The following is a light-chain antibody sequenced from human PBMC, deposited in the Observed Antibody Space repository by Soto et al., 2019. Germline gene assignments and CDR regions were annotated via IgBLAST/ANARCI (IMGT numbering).Light chain of an antibody. Sequence: DIQMTQSPSSLSASVGDRVTITCQASQDISDYLNWYQQKPGQPPKLLIYDASNLETGVSSRFSGGGSGTHFSFTITNLQPEDFATYFCQHYYSLPLTFGPGTRVNIK. CDR1: QDISDY. V-gene: IGKV1-33*01. CDR3: QHYYSLPLT. J-gene: IGKJ3*01. CDR2: DAS.